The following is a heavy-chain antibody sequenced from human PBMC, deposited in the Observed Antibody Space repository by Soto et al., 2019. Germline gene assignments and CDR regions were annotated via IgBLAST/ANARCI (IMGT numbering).Heavy chain of an antibody. CDR2: IHHSGSI. Sequence: PSETLSLTCTVSGGSIRSHYYHWTWIHQSPERGLEWIGYIHHSGSILYNPSLKSRVTISVDTSKNQFSLHLSSVTAADTAVYFCAREDDGGDTLDVWGQGTTVTVSS. J-gene: IGHJ6*02. V-gene: IGHV4-30-4*08. CDR3: AREDDGGDTLDV. D-gene: IGHD2-21*02. CDR1: GGSIRSHYYH.